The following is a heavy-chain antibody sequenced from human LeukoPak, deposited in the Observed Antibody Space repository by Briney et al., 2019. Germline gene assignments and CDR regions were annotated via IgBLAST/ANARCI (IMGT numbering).Heavy chain of an antibody. CDR2: IYYSGST. CDR3: ARVGIAARELDP. D-gene: IGHD6-6*01. Sequence: SETLSLTCAVHGGSFSGYYWSWIRQPPGKGLEWIGSIYYSGSTYYNPSLKSRVTISVDTSKNQFSLKLSSVTAADTAVYYCARVGIAARELDPWGQGTLVTVSS. V-gene: IGHV4-34*01. J-gene: IGHJ5*02. CDR1: GGSFSGYY.